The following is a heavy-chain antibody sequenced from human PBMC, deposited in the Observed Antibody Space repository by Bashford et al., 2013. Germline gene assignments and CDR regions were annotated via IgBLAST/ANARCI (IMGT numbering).Heavy chain of an antibody. Sequence: LLYSSETLSLTCAVYGGSFSGYYWSWIRQPPGKGLEWIGEINHSGSTNYNPSLQSRVTISVDTSKNQFSLKLSSVTAADTAVYYCARARSGYYDFWSGYSFRPRDPYYFDYWGQGTLVTVSS. CDR2: INHSGST. D-gene: IGHD3-3*01. CDR3: ARARSGYYDFWSGYSFRPRDPYYFDY. V-gene: IGHV4-34*01. CDR1: GGSFSGYY. J-gene: IGHJ4*02.